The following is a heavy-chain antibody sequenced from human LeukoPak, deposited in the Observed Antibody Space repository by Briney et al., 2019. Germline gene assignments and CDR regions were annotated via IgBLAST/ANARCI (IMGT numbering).Heavy chain of an antibody. V-gene: IGHV3-30-3*01. D-gene: IGHD6-19*01. J-gene: IGHJ5*02. CDR3: AKGIAVAGTRWFDP. CDR1: GFTFSSYA. Sequence: PGGSLRLSCAASGFTFSSYAMHWVRQAPGKGLEWVAVISYDGSNKYYADSVKGRFTISRDNSKNTLYLQMNSLRAEDTAEYYCAKGIAVAGTRWFDPWGQGTLVTVSS. CDR2: ISYDGSNK.